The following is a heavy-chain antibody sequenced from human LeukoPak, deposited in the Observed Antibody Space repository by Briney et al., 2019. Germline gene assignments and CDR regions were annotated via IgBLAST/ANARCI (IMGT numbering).Heavy chain of an antibody. D-gene: IGHD3-22*01. CDR3: AKELYYYDSSGYGYFFAY. CDR1: GFTFSSYA. J-gene: IGHJ4*02. Sequence: GGSLRLSCAASGFTFSSYAMNWVRQAPGKGLEWVSAISGSGGSTYYADSVKGRFTISRDNSKNTLYLQMNSLRAEDTAVYYCAKELYYYDSSGYGYFFAYWGQGTLVTVSS. CDR2: ISGSGGST. V-gene: IGHV3-23*01.